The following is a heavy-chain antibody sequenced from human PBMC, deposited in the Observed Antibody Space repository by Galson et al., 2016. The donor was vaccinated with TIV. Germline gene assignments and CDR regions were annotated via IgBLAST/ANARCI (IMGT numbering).Heavy chain of an antibody. D-gene: IGHD5/OR15-5a*01. CDR2: IDPSDSYI. CDR3: ARGVSTGSGWLDP. Sequence: QSGAEVTKTGESLRISCKGSGYSFTNYWINWVRQMPGKGLEWMGRIDPSDSYINYSPSFEGHVTISADRSITTAYLHWSSLRASDTAIYYCARGVSTGSGWLDPWGQGTLVTVSS. J-gene: IGHJ5*02. CDR1: GYSFTNYW. V-gene: IGHV5-10-1*01.